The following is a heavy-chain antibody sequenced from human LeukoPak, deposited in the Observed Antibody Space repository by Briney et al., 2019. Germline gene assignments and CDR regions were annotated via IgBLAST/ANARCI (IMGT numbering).Heavy chain of an antibody. Sequence: GGSLRLSCAASGFTFRNYAMHGVREAPGKGREWVAVLSSDGINQYYADSVKGRFTISRDSSKNTVYLQMNSLRVEDTAVYYCAKVASGIVYWGQGTLVTVSS. CDR1: GFTFRNYA. CDR2: LSSDGINQ. J-gene: IGHJ4*02. V-gene: IGHV3-30*04. CDR3: AKVASGIVY. D-gene: IGHD1-1*01.